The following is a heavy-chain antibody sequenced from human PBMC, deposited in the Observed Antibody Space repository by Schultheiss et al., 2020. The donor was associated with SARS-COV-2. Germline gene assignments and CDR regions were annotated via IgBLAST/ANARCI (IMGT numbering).Heavy chain of an antibody. Sequence: LSLTCAVYGGSFSGYYWSWIRQPPGKGLEWVAAISNDGSKEFFADSVKGRFTISRDNSKNTLYLQMNSLRAEDTAVYYCARSTRAGDFDYWGQGTLVTVSS. D-gene: IGHD6-13*01. V-gene: IGHV3-30*07. CDR2: ISNDGSKE. CDR1: GGSFSGYY. J-gene: IGHJ4*02. CDR3: ARSTRAGDFDY.